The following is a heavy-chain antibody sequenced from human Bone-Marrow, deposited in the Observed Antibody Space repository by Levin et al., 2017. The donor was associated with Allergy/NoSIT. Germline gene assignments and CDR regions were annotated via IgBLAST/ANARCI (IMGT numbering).Heavy chain of an antibody. J-gene: IGHJ4*02. CDR1: GFTFSSYA. V-gene: IGHV3-64D*06. Sequence: PGGSLRLSCSASGFTFSSYAMHWVRQAPGKGLEYVSAISSNGGSTYYADSVKGRFTISRDNSKNTLYLQMSSLRAEDTAVYYCVKDGAAGYYYGSGSYSGFDYWGQGTLVTVSS. D-gene: IGHD3-10*01. CDR2: ISSNGGST. CDR3: VKDGAAGYYYGSGSYSGFDY.